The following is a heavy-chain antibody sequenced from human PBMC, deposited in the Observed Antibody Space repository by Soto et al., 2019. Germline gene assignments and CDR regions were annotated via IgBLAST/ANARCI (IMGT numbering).Heavy chain of an antibody. V-gene: IGHV1-18*01. CDR1: GYSFQNSG. CDR3: SKNGTTWFAS. J-gene: IGHJ5*01. D-gene: IGHD1-1*01. Sequence: QVQLVQSGPELKKPGASVKVSCKTSGYSFQNSGISWVRQAPGQGLEWMGWISVFNGYAHYAQKFQGRVIMTADTFTNSAYMELRGLRSDDTAMYYCSKNGTTWFASWGQGTPVTVSS. CDR2: ISVFNGYA.